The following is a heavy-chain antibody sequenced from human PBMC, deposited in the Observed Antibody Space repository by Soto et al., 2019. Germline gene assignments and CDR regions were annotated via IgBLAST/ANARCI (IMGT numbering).Heavy chain of an antibody. D-gene: IGHD1-26*01. J-gene: IGHJ4*01. Sequence: SQTLSLSCAIMGASVSSHGAGWRWARQSPSRGLVWLGRTYYRSKWYYEYAVSVRGRTTINPDTSKNQYSLQLNSVTPEDTAVYFCARGEQYSGRIFDYWGQGTLVTVSS. CDR1: GASVSSHGAG. CDR2: TYYRSKWYY. V-gene: IGHV6-1*01. CDR3: ARGEQYSGRIFDY.